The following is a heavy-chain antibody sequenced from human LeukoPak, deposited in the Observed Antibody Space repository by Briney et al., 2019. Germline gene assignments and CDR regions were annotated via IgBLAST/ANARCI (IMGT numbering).Heavy chain of an antibody. Sequence: SETLSLTCTVSGGSISSGGYYWNWIRQPPGKGLEWIGYINHSGSTYYNPPLKSRVTISVDTSKNQFSLKLRSVTAADTAVYYCARGREGGYYDAFDIWGQGTMVTVSS. CDR2: INHSGST. D-gene: IGHD5-12*01. CDR3: ARGREGGYYDAFDI. J-gene: IGHJ3*02. V-gene: IGHV4-30-2*01. CDR1: GGSISSGGYY.